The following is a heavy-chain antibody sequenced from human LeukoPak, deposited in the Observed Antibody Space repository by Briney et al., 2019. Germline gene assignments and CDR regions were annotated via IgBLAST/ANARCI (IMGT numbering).Heavy chain of an antibody. V-gene: IGHV4-39*01. J-gene: IGHJ5*02. D-gene: IGHD2-2*01. CDR1: GGSISSSSYC. CDR3: ARHLGDVVVVPAAKNWFDP. CDR2: IYYSGST. Sequence: PSETLPLTCTVSGGSISSSSYCWGWIRQPPGKGLEWIGSIYYSGSTYYNPSLKSRVTISVDTSKNQFSLKLSSVTAADTAVYYCARHLGDVVVVPAAKNWFDPWGQGTLVTVSS.